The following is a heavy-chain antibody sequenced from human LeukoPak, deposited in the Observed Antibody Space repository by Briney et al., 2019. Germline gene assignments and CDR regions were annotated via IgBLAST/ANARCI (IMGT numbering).Heavy chain of an antibody. CDR3: TRVGYIDEGIDY. J-gene: IGHJ4*02. CDR2: IKQDGSKK. Sequence: GGSLRLSCAASGFTVSSNYMTWVRQAPGKGLEWVANIKQDGSKKSYVDSVKGRFTISRDNAKNSLYLQMNSLRAEDTAIYYCTRVGYIDEGIDYWGQGTLVTVSS. D-gene: IGHD5-24*01. CDR1: GFTVSSNY. V-gene: IGHV3-7*04.